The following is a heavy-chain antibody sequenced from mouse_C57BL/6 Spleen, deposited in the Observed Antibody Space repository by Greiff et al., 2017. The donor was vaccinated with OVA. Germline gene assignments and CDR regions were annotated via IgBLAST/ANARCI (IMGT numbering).Heavy chain of an antibody. CDR2: INPNNGGT. CDR1: GYTFTDYY. J-gene: IGHJ3*01. D-gene: IGHD3-2*02. CDR3: ARSGNVGFAY. V-gene: IGHV1-26*01. Sequence: VQLQQSGPELVKPGASVKISCKASGYTFTDYYMNWVKQSHGKSLEWIGDINPNNGGTSYNQKFKGKATLTVDKSSSTAYMELRSLTSEDSAVYYCARSGNVGFAYWGQGTLVTVSA.